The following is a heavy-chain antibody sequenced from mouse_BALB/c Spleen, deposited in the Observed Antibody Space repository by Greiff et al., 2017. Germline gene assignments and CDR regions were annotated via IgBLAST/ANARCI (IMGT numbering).Heavy chain of an antibody. J-gene: IGHJ4*01. CDR1: GFTFSSYG. CDR2: INSNGGST. CDR3: ANAMDY. Sequence: EVQVVESGGGLVQPGGSLKLSCAASGFTFSSYGMSWVRQTPDKRLELVATINSNGGSTYYPDSVKGRFTISRDNAKNTLYLQMSSLKSEDTAMYYCANAMDYWGQGTSVTVSS. V-gene: IGHV5-6-3*01.